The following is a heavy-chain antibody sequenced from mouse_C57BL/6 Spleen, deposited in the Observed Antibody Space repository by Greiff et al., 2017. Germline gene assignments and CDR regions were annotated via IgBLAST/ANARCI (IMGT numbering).Heavy chain of an antibody. V-gene: IGHV1-81*01. CDR3: ARSRDYDYYYAMDY. CDR1: GYTFTSYG. D-gene: IGHD2-4*01. CDR2: IYPRSGNT. J-gene: IGHJ4*01. Sequence: VQLQQSGAELARPGASVKLSCKASGYTFTSYGISWVKQRTGQGLEWIGEIYPRSGNTYYNEKFKGKATLTADKSSSTAYMELRSLTSEDSAVYFCARSRDYDYYYAMDYWGQGTSVTVSS.